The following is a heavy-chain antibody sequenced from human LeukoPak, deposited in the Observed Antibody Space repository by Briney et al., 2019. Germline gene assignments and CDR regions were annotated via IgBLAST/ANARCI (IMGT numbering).Heavy chain of an antibody. CDR3: ARDKLVGPTQFDY. Sequence: PGGPLRLSCAASGFTFSSYWMSWVRQAPGKGLEWVANIKQDGSERYYVDSVTGRFTISRDNAKDSLYLQMNSLRAEDTPVYCCARDKLVGPTQFDYWGQGTLVTVSS. CDR1: GFTFSSYW. V-gene: IGHV3-7*01. D-gene: IGHD1-26*01. J-gene: IGHJ4*02. CDR2: IKQDGSER.